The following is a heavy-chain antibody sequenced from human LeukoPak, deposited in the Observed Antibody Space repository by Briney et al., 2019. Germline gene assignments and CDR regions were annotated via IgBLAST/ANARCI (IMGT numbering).Heavy chain of an antibody. V-gene: IGHV4-4*08. CDR3: ARNLGSGGSYLFDS. J-gene: IGHJ4*02. Sequence: SETLSLTCTVSGGSMSGYYWSWIRQPPGQGLEWIGYVYNSEYTKYNPSLKGRVSISFGTSENQFSLRLTSVTAADTAVYFCARNLGSGGSYLFDSWGQGTLVTVSS. CDR1: GGSMSGYY. CDR2: VYNSEYT. D-gene: IGHD6-19*01.